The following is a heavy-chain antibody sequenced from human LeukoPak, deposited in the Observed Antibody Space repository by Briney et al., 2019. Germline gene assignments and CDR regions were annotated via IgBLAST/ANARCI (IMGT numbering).Heavy chain of an antibody. CDR2: FYSGGTI. J-gene: IGHJ3*01. V-gene: IGHV3-53*01. CDR1: GFSVRTNY. CDR3: VRAVHHLFYSDSSGYYGDAFDV. D-gene: IGHD3-22*01. Sequence: GGSLRLSCAASGFSVRTNYMSWVRQARGEGLEWVSDFYSGGTIRYADFGEGRFTISRDNSRDTLHLQMNSLRVDDTAVYCCVRAVHHLFYSDSSGYYGDAFDVWGQGTVVTVSS.